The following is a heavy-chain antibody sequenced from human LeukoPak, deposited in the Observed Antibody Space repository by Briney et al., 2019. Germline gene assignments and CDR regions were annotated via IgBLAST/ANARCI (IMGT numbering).Heavy chain of an antibody. V-gene: IGHV3-53*01. Sequence: GGSLRLSCAASGFTVSSNYMSWVRQAPGKGLEWVSVIYSGGSTYYADSVKGRFTISRDNSKNTLYLQMNSLRAEDTAVYYCASRFGYGYGNFDYWGQGTLVTVSS. CDR3: ASRFGYGYGNFDY. CDR2: IYSGGST. D-gene: IGHD5-18*01. J-gene: IGHJ4*02. CDR1: GFTVSSNY.